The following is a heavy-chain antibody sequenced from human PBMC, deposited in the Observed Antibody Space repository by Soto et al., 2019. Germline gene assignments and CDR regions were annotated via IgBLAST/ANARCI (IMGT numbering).Heavy chain of an antibody. V-gene: IGHV3-33*01. CDR1: GFTFSSYG. Sequence: WGSLRLSCAASGFTFSSYGMHWVRQSPGKGLEWVAVIWYDGSNKYYADSVKGRFTISRDNSKKTLYLQMNSLTAEDTAVYYCARGPGVSCDIWTCYNVKWDQETLLTISS. D-gene: IGHD2-2*02. CDR3: ARGPGVSCDIWTCYNVK. CDR2: IWYDGSNK. J-gene: IGHJ4*01.